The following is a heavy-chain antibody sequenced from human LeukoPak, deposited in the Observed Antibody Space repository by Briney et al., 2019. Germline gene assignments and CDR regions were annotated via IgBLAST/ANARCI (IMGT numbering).Heavy chain of an antibody. CDR3: VRDLDSWNYGNY. CDR1: GFSFRHYW. CDR2: INPDETIT. J-gene: IGHJ4*02. D-gene: IGHD1-7*01. V-gene: IGHV3-74*01. Sequence: QSGGSLRLSCAASGFSFRHYWMHWVRQVPGKGLVWVSRINPDETITTYADSVKGRFTISRDNAKNTLYLQMNSLRVDDTALYYCVRDLDSWNYGNYWGQGTLVTVSS.